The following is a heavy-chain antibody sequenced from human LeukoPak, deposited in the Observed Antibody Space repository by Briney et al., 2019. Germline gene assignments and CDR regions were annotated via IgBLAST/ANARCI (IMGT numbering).Heavy chain of an antibody. CDR1: GYTLTELS. D-gene: IGHD3-10*01. CDR3: ATDLGGTMVRGVIISGY. Sequence: ASVKVSCKVSGYTLTELSMHWVRQAPGKGLEWMGGFDPEDGETIYAQKFQGRVTMTEDTSTDTAYMELSSLRSEDTAVYYCATDLGGTMVRGVIISGYWGQGTLVTVSS. J-gene: IGHJ4*02. V-gene: IGHV1-24*01. CDR2: FDPEDGET.